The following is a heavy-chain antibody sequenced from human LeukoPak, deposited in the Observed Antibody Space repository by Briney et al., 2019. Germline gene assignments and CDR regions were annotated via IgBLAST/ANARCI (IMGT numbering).Heavy chain of an antibody. V-gene: IGHV4-34*01. CDR2: INHSGST. Sequence: KPSETLSLTCAVYGGSFSGYYWSWIRQPPGKGLEWIGEINHSGSTNYNPSLKSRVTVSVDTSKNQFSLKLSSVTAADTAVYYCARGHHYYDILTAISYNWFDPWGQGTLVTVPS. D-gene: IGHD3-9*01. CDR3: ARGHHYYDILTAISYNWFDP. CDR1: GGSFSGYY. J-gene: IGHJ5*02.